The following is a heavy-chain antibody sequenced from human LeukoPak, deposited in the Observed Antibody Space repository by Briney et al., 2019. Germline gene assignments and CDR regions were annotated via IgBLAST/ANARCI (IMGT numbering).Heavy chain of an antibody. CDR2: ISNDGSTK. CDR1: GFTFSSYG. J-gene: IGHJ4*02. Sequence: GSLRLSWAASGFTFSSYGIHWVRQAPGKGLGGGAGISNDGSTKKYADSVKGRFTIPRDNSKNTLYVQMNSLRADDAAVYYCAKGRSSYPMDYIFDFWGQGTLVTVSS. V-gene: IGHV3-30*18. CDR3: AKGRSSYPMDYIFDF. D-gene: IGHD3-16*02.